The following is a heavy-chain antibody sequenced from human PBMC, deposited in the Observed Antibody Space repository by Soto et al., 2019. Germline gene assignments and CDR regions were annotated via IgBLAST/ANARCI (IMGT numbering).Heavy chain of an antibody. J-gene: IGHJ2*01. CDR3: ARVVSEWEPPGWYFDL. Sequence: QLQLQESGPGLVKPSETLSLTCTVSGGSISSSSYYWGWIRQPPGKGLEWIGSIYYSGSTYYNPSLKSRVAISVDTYKNQFSLKRSSVTAADTAVYYCARVVSEWEPPGWYFDLWGRGTLVTVSS. CDR1: GGSISSSSYY. CDR2: IYYSGST. D-gene: IGHD1-26*01. V-gene: IGHV4-39*01.